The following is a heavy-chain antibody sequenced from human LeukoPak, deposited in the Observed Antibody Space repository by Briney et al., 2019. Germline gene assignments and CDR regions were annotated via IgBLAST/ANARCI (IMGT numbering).Heavy chain of an antibody. D-gene: IGHD3-10*01. CDR1: GFTFSSYG. J-gene: IGHJ4*02. V-gene: IGHV3-30*02. Sequence: GGSLRLSCAASGFTFSSYGMHWVRQAPGKGLEWVAFIRYDGSNKYYADAVKGRFTISRDNSKNTLYLQMNSLRAEDTAVYYCAKGPDLGSGSYFFDYWGQGTLVTVSS. CDR3: AKGPDLGSGSYFFDY. CDR2: IRYDGSNK.